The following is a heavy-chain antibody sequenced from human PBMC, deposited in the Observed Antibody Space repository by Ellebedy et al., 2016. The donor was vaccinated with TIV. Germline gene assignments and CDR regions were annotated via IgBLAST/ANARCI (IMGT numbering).Heavy chain of an antibody. CDR1: GGSISSGGYS. V-gene: IGHV4-31*03. Sequence: MPSETLSLTCTVSGGSISSGGYSWSWIRQLPGKGLEWIGYIHYSGSTSYNPSLKRRLTMSEDKSKNQFSLKLSSVTAADTAVYHCAKADSNYFTHWGQGTLVTVSS. CDR3: AKADSNYFTH. D-gene: IGHD4-11*01. CDR2: IHYSGST. J-gene: IGHJ4*02.